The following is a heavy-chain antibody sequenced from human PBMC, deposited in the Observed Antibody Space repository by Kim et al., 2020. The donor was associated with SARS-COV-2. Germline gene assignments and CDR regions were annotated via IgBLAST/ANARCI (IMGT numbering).Heavy chain of an antibody. CDR1: GGSISSYY. CDR2: IYTSGST. V-gene: IGHV4-4*07. CDR3: AREPALNVWGSYPRIEDWFDP. D-gene: IGHD3-16*02. Sequence: SETLSLTCTVSGGSISSYYWSWIRQPAGKGLEWIGRIYTSGSTNYNPSLKSRVTMSVDTSKNQFSLKLSSVTAADTAVYYCAREPALNVWGSYPRIEDWFDPWGQGTLVTVSS. J-gene: IGHJ5*02.